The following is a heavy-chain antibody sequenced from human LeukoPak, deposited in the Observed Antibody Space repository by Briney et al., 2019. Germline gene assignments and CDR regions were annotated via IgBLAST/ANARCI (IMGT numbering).Heavy chain of an antibody. J-gene: IGHJ4*02. CDR3: ARFYRERGDYIDPFDY. Sequence: ASVKVSCKASGYTFTSYSVTWVRQAPGQGLEWVGWITTYNNNTKYAREVQGRVTMTTDPSTSTAYMELRSLRSDDTAVYYCARFYRERGDYIDPFDYWGRGTLVTVSS. CDR2: ITTYNNNT. D-gene: IGHD4-17*01. V-gene: IGHV1-18*01. CDR1: GYTFTSYS.